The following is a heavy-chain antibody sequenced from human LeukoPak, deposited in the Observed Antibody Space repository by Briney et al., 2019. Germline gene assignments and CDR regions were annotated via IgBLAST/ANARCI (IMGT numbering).Heavy chain of an antibody. CDR1: GYTFTNYY. D-gene: IGHD2-21*02. V-gene: IGHV1-46*01. CDR3: ARDLGGDSH. J-gene: IGHJ4*02. CDR2: INPSDGNT. Sequence: GASVKVSCKASGYTFTNYYLHWVRQAPGQGLEWMGIINPSDGNTGYAQKFQGRVTMNRDTSTSTVYMELSSLRSEDTAVYYCARDLGGDSHWGQGTLVTVSS.